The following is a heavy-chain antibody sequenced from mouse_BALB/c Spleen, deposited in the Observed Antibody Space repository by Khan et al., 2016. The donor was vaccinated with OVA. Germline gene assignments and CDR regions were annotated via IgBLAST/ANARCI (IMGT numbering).Heavy chain of an antibody. D-gene: IGHD1-1*01. J-gene: IGHJ3*01. CDR3: TRLAYYYDSEGFAY. CDR2: VSTGGTYT. V-gene: IGHV5-6*02. CDR1: GFTFSTYG. Sequence: DVKLVESGGDLVKPGGSLKLSCAASGFTFSTYGMSWVRQTPDRRLEWVATVSTGGTYTYYLDSVKGRFTISSDNAKNTLYLQMSRLKSEDTAMFYCTRLAYYYDSEGFAYWGQGTLVTVSA.